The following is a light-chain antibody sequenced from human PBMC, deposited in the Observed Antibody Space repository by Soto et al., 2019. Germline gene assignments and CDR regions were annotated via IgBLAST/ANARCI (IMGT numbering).Light chain of an antibody. Sequence: EIVLTQSPGTLSLSPGERATLSCRASQSVSSSYLAWYQQKPGQDPRLLIYGASSRATGIPDRVSGSGSGTDVTLTISRLETEDFAVYYGQQFSSYPLTFGGGTKVDIK. CDR2: GAS. J-gene: IGKJ4*01. CDR3: QQFSSYPLT. CDR1: QSVSSSY. V-gene: IGKV3-20*01.